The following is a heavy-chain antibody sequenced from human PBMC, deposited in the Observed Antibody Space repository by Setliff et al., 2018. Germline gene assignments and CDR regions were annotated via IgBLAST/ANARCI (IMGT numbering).Heavy chain of an antibody. Sequence: SETLSLTCNVSGGSISSGVYYWGWIRQPPGKGLEWIGRIYHGGDTYYNSSLKSRLTISVDTSKNQFSLELGSVTAADTAVYYCARTGTYRYFDLWGQGTLVTVSS. V-gene: IGHV4-39*01. CDR2: IYHGGDT. CDR1: GGSISSGVYY. D-gene: IGHD1-1*01. CDR3: ARTGTYRYFDL. J-gene: IGHJ4*02.